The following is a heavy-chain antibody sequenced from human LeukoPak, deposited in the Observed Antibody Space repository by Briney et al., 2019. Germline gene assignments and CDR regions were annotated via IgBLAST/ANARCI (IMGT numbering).Heavy chain of an antibody. CDR2: INPNSEAT. D-gene: IGHD2-15*01. V-gene: IGHV1-2*02. CDR3: TRANMVTATPGPFDI. Sequence: ASVKVSCKASGYTFTDYYMHWVRQAPGQGPEWMGWINPNSEATNYAQTFQGRVTMTRDTSISTAYVELSRLRSDDTAMYYCTRANMVTATPGPFDIWGQGTMVTVSS. J-gene: IGHJ3*02. CDR1: GYTFTDYY.